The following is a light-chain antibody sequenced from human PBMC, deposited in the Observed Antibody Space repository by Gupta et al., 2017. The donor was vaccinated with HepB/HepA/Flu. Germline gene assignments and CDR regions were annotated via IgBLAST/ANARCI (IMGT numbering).Light chain of an antibody. Sequence: DIVMTQSPDSLAVSLGERATINCKSSQSVLYSSNNKNYLAWYQQKPGQPPKLLIYWASTRESGVPDRFSGSGSGTDCTITISSLQAEDGAVYYCQQYYRTPWTFGQGTKVEIK. V-gene: IGKV4-1*01. CDR2: WAS. J-gene: IGKJ1*01. CDR3: QQYYRTPWT. CDR1: QSVLYSSNNKNY.